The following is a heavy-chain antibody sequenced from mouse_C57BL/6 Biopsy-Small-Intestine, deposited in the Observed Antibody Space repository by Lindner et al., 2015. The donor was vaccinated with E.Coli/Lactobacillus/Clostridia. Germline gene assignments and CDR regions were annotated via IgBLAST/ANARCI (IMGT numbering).Heavy chain of an antibody. Sequence: VQLQESGPELVKPGASVKISCKASGYTFTDYNIDWVKQSHGKSLEWIGYIYPNNGGTGYNQNFKSKATLTVDTSSSTAYMELHSLTSEDSAIYYCAREIYYSDSYAMDYWGQGTSVTVSS. V-gene: IGHV1-34*02. CDR3: AREIYYSDSYAMDY. D-gene: IGHD2-13*01. CDR1: GYTFTDYN. J-gene: IGHJ4*01. CDR2: IYPNNGGT.